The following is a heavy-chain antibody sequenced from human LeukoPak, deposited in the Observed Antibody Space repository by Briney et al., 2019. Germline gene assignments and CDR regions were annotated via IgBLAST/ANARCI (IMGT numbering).Heavy chain of an antibody. V-gene: IGHV1-18*01. Sequence: ASVKVSFKASGYTFTSYGISWVRQAPGQGLEWMGWISSYNGNTNYAQKLPGRVTMSTDTSTGTAYMELRSLRSDDTAVYYCARRVAVARRDAFDIWGQGTMVTVSS. CDR3: ARRVAVARRDAFDI. CDR2: ISSYNGNT. D-gene: IGHD6-19*01. CDR1: GYTFTSYG. J-gene: IGHJ3*02.